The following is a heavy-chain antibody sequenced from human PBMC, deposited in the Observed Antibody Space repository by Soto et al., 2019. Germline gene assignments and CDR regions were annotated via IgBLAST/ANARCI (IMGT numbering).Heavy chain of an antibody. CDR2: IKQDGSEK. J-gene: IGHJ4*02. CDR3: AREGVYSGSYPSFDY. Sequence: PGGSLRLSCAASGFTFSSYWMSWVRQAPGKGLEWVANIKQDGSEKYYVDSVKGRFTISRDNAKNSLYLQMNSLRAEDTAVYYCAREGVYSGSYPSFDYWGQGTLVTVSS. D-gene: IGHD1-26*01. CDR1: GFTFSSYW. V-gene: IGHV3-7*01.